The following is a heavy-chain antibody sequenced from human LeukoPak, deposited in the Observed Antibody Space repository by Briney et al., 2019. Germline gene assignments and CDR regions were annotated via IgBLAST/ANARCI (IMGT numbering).Heavy chain of an antibody. CDR3: ARKDDTSTYVFDY. J-gene: IGHJ4*02. CDR2: IYYSGST. D-gene: IGHD3-22*01. CDR1: GGSISSSSYY. V-gene: IGHV4-39*07. Sequence: PSETLSLTCTVSGGSISSSSYYWGWIRQPPGKGLEWIGSIYYSGSTYYNPSLKSRVTISVDTSKNQFSLKLSPVTAADTAVYYCARKDDTSTYVFDYWGQGTLVTVSS.